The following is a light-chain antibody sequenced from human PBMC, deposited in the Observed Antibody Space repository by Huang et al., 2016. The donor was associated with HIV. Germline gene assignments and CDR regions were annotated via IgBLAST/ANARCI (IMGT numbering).Light chain of an antibody. CDR2: AAS. V-gene: IGKV1-17*03. Sequence: DIQMTQSPSVMSASVGDGVTITCRASQGISNYLAWFQQKPGKGPKRLIYAASNLQSGVPSRFSGSGSETDFTLTISSLQPEDFATYYCLQHNIFPWTFGQGTRVEIK. J-gene: IGKJ1*01. CDR3: LQHNIFPWT. CDR1: QGISNY.